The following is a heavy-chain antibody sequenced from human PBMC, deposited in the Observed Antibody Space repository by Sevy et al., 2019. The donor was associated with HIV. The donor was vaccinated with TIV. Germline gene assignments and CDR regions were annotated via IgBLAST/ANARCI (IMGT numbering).Heavy chain of an antibody. Sequence: GSLRLSCAVSGSSISSGYYWGWIRQPPGKGLEWIGSIYHSGNTYYNPSLKSRVTISVDTSKNQFSLKLSSVTAADTAVYYCAREYCSGGDCYLDWFDPWGQGTLVTVSS. CDR3: AREYCSGGDCYLDWFDP. CDR1: GSSISSGYY. CDR2: IYHSGNT. J-gene: IGHJ5*02. V-gene: IGHV4-38-2*02. D-gene: IGHD2-15*01.